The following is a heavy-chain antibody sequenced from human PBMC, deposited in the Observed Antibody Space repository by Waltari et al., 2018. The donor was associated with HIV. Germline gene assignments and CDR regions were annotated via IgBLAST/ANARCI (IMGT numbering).Heavy chain of an antibody. D-gene: IGHD1-20*01. CDR3: ARGITGRYNWFDP. J-gene: IGHJ5*02. CDR1: GYTFTGYY. Sequence: QVQLVQSGAEVKKPGASVKVSCKASGYTFTGYYMHWVRQAPGQALEWRGWINPNRGGTNYAQKFQGWVPMTRDTSISTAYMELSRLRSDDTAVYYCARGITGRYNWFDPWGQGTLVTVSS. CDR2: INPNRGGT. V-gene: IGHV1-2*04.